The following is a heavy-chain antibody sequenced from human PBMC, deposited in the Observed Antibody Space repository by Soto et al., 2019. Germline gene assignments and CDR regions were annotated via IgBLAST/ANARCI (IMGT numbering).Heavy chain of an antibody. CDR1: VGSINTFY. Sequence: SETLSLTCTVSVGSINTFYWSWVRQPAGKGLEWIGRIFSSGSTSFNPSLESRVAMSVDTSKNHFSLNLSSVTAADMAVYYCAREWSYNASNFAHGIQLLSCAFCGQGA. D-gene: IGHD2-8*02. CDR2: IFSSGST. V-gene: IGHV4-4*07. CDR3: AREWSYNASNFAHGIQLLSCAF. J-gene: IGHJ1*01.